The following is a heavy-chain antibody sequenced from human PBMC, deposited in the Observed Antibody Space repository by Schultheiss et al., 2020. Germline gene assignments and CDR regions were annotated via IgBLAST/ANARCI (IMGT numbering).Heavy chain of an antibody. CDR1: GGSISSSSYY. CDR3: ARLHSLPVYSSSWYTSSSNFDY. CDR2: IYYSGST. Sequence: SETLSLTCTVSGGSISSSSYYWGWIRQPPGKGLEWIGSIYYSGSTYYNPSLKSRVTISVDTSKNQFSLKLSSVTAADTAVYYCARLHSLPVYSSSWYTSSSNFDYWGQGTLVTVSS. V-gene: IGHV4-39*01. D-gene: IGHD6-13*01. J-gene: IGHJ4*02.